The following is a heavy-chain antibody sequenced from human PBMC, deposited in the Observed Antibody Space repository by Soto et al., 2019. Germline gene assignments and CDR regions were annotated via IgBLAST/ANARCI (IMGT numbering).Heavy chain of an antibody. CDR1: GFTVSSYA. J-gene: IGHJ6*02. CDR3: AREDVGSDYDFWSALGGTYYYYGMDV. Sequence: GEALKLSCAASGFTVSSYARSWVRQTPGKGLEWVSIIISDGRTYYADSVKGRFTISRDNSKNTVYLQMNSLRAEDTAVYYCAREDVGSDYDFWSALGGTYYYYGMDVWGQGTTVTVSS. CDR2: IISDGRT. D-gene: IGHD3-3*01. V-gene: IGHV3-23*01.